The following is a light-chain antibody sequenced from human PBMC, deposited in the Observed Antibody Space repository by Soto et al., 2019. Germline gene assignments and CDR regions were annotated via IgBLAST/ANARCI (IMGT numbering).Light chain of an antibody. Sequence: EIVLTQSPGTLSLSPGERATLSCRASRSINRYLAWYQQKPGQAPRLLIYDASNRATGIPARFSGSGSGTDFTLTISSLEPEDFAVYYCQQRDSWVTFGQGTRLEMK. CDR3: QQRDSWVT. CDR2: DAS. CDR1: RSINRY. V-gene: IGKV3-11*01. J-gene: IGKJ5*01.